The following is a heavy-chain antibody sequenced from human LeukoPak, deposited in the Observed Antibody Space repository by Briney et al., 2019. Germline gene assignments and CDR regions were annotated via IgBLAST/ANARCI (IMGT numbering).Heavy chain of an antibody. J-gene: IGHJ1*01. CDR3: ARVPLHDDSGHYYPH. CDR1: GYTFTSYA. D-gene: IGHD3-22*01. CDR2: INAGNGNT. Sequence: GASVKVSCKASGYTFTSYAMHWVRQAPGQRLEWMGWINAGNGNTKYSQKFQGRVTITRDTSASTAYMGLSSLRSEDTAVYYCARVPLHDDSGHYYPHWGQGTLVTVSS. V-gene: IGHV1-3*01.